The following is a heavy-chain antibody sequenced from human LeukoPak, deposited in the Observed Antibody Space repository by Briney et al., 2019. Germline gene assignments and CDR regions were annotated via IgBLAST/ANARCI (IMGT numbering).Heavy chain of an antibody. Sequence: GVLRLSCAASGFTFSSYEMNCVRQAPGKGLEWISYISSSGNTMYYADSVKGRFTISRDNAKNSLYLQMNSLRAEDTAIYYCASSSWYALDYWGQGTLVTVSS. V-gene: IGHV3-48*03. J-gene: IGHJ4*02. CDR2: ISSSGNTM. D-gene: IGHD6-13*01. CDR1: GFTFSSYE. CDR3: ASSSWYALDY.